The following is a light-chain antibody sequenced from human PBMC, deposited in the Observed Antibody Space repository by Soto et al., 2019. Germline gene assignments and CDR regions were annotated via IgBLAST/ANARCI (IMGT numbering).Light chain of an antibody. V-gene: IGKV3D-20*02. J-gene: IGKJ5*01. CDR2: GAS. CDR3: QQRSNWPPIT. CDR1: QSLSGNY. Sequence: EVLLTQSPGTLSLSPGERATLSCRASQSLSGNYLAWYQQKPGQAPRLLIYGASNRATGIPERFSGSGSGTDFTLTISSLEPEDFAVYYCQQRSNWPPITFGQGTRLEI.